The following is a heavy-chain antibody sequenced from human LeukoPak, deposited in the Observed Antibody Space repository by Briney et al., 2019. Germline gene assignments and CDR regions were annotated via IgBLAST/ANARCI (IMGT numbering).Heavy chain of an antibody. V-gene: IGHV3-23*01. CDR3: AGESPPQYSYDSSSYLGPMDAFDI. Sequence: GGSLRLSCAASGFTFSSYAMSWVRQAPGKGLEWVSSINGRGGSTYYADSVKGRFTISRDNAKNSLYLQMNSLRAEDTAVYYCAGESPPQYSYDSSSYLGPMDAFDIWGQGTMVTVSS. D-gene: IGHD3-22*01. CDR2: INGRGGST. CDR1: GFTFSSYA. J-gene: IGHJ3*02.